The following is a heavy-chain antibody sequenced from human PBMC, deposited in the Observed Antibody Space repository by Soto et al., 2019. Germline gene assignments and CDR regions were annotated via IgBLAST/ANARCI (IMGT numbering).Heavy chain of an antibody. CDR3: ARDLHDAAADY. D-gene: IGHD6-13*01. J-gene: IGHJ4*02. V-gene: IGHV3-74*01. Sequence: EVQLVESGRGLGQPGGSLRLSCAASGFTFSGYWMHWVRQAPGKGLVWVSRINRDGSVANYADSVRGRFTTSRDNANNTLYLQMNSLRAEDTAVYYCARDLHDAAADYWGQGTLVTVSS. CDR2: INRDGSVA. CDR1: GFTFSGYW.